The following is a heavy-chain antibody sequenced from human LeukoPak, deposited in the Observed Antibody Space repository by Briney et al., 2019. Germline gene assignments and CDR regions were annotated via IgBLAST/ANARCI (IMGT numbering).Heavy chain of an antibody. CDR2: IIPIFGIA. D-gene: IGHD3-22*01. J-gene: IGHJ5*02. CDR3: ASAYYYDSSGYLNWFDP. Sequence: ASVKVSCKASGGTFSSYAISWVRQAPGQGLEWMGGIIPIFGIANYAQKFQGRVTITADKSTSTAYMELSSLRSEDTAVYYCASAYYYDSSGYLNWFDPWGQGTLVTVSS. V-gene: IGHV1-69*10. CDR1: GGTFSSYA.